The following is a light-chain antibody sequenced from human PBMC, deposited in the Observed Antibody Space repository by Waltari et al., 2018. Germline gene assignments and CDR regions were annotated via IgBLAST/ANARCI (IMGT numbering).Light chain of an antibody. J-gene: IGLJ3*02. CDR3: CSYAGSSTLWV. Sequence: QSALTQPASVSGSPGQSITISCTGTSSDVGNYNLVSWYQPYPGKAPKLMIYEVSKWPSGVSNRFSGSKSGSTASLTISGLQAEDEADYYCCSYAGSSTLWVFGGGTKLTVL. V-gene: IGLV2-23*02. CDR2: EVS. CDR1: SSDVGNYNL.